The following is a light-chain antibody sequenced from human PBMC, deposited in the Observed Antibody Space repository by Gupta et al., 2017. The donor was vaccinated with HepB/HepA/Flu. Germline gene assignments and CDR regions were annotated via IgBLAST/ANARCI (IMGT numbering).Light chain of an antibody. CDR1: KSVSYNY. CDR2: GAS. CDR3: QQYDSSFMCS. J-gene: IGKJ2*04. Sequence: EIVLTQSLGTLSLSPGERATLSCRASKSVSYNYLAWYQQKPGQAPRLLVHGASTRATGIPDSVSVSGCGTNFTLTINRLEPDDFAIYYCQQYDSSFMCSFGQGTKLEIK. V-gene: IGKV3-20*01.